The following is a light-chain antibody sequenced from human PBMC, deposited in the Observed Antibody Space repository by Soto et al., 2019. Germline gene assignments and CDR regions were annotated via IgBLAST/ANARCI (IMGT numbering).Light chain of an antibody. V-gene: IGKV1-39*01. CDR2: AAS. CDR3: QQTYRIPYT. CDR1: QSISVY. J-gene: IGKJ2*01. Sequence: DIQMTQSPSSLSVSIGDRVTITCRSSQSISVYINWYQKKSVTPPKLLMYAASNLQSGVPSRFSGRGSGTDFTLTISSLQPEDFASYYCQQTYRIPYTFGQGTKVEI.